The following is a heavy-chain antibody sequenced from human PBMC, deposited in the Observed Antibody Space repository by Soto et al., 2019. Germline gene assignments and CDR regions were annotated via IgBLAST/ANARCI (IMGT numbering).Heavy chain of an antibody. CDR3: ARVEMVRGVMRIDY. D-gene: IGHD3-10*01. V-gene: IGHV4-31*03. CDR2: IYYSGST. J-gene: IGHJ4*02. CDR1: GGSISSRGYY. Sequence: QVQLQESGPGLVKPSQTLSLTCTVSGGSISSRGYYWSWIRQHPGKGLEWIGYIYYSGSTYYNPSLKSRVTISVDTSKNQFSLKLSSVTAADTAVYYCARVEMVRGVMRIDYWGQGTLVTVSS.